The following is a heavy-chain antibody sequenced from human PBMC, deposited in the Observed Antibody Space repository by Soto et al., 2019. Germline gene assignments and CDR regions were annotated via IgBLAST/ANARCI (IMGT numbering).Heavy chain of an antibody. CDR2: IRSKANNYAT. V-gene: IGHV3-73*01. J-gene: IGHJ5*02. CDR3: SRQMFSPDNH. Sequence: EVQLVESGGGLVQPGGSLRLSCAASGFTFSGSAIHWVRQASGKGLEWLGLIRSKANNYATAYGASVKGRFTISRDDSKNTAYQQMYSLKTEDTAIYYCSRQMFSPDNHWGQGTLVTVSS. CDR1: GFTFSGSA. D-gene: IGHD3-10*02.